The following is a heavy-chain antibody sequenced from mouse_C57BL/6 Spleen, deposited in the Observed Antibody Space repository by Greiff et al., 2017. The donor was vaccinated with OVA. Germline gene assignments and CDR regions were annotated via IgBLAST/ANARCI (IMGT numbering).Heavy chain of an antibody. CDR1: GYTFTNYW. CDR3: ASFISTVAGYFDV. Sequence: QVQLQQPGAELVMPGASVKLSCKASGYTFTNYWMHWVKQRPGQGLEWIGEIDPSDSYTNYNQKFKGKSTLTVDKSSSTAYMQLSSLTSEASAVYYGASFISTVAGYFDVWGTGTTVTVSS. J-gene: IGHJ1*03. V-gene: IGHV1-69*01. CDR2: IDPSDSYT. D-gene: IGHD1-1*01.